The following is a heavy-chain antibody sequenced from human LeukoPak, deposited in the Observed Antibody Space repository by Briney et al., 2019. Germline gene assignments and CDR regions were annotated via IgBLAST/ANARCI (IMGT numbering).Heavy chain of an antibody. V-gene: IGHV1-46*01. D-gene: IGHD4-11*01. Sequence: ASVKVSCKASGYTFTSYYVHWVRQAPGQGLEWMGMINPSGGSTNNAQKFQGRITMTRDTSISTAYMELSRLRSDDTAVYYCARDSVTYYDMDVWGKGTTVTVSS. CDR2: INPSGGST. CDR3: ARDSVTYYDMDV. CDR1: GYTFTSYY. J-gene: IGHJ6*04.